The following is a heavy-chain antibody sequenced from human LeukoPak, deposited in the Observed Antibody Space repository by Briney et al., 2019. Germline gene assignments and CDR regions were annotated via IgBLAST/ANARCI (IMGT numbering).Heavy chain of an antibody. CDR2: INHSGST. Sequence: SETLSLTCAVYGGSFSGYYWSWIGQPPGKGLEWIGEINHSGSTNYNPSLKSRVTISVDTSKNQFSLKLSSVTAADTAMYYCARGRIVGYYGSGSRHNWFDPWGQGTLVTVSS. J-gene: IGHJ5*02. D-gene: IGHD3-10*01. V-gene: IGHV4-34*01. CDR1: GGSFSGYY. CDR3: ARGRIVGYYGSGSRHNWFDP.